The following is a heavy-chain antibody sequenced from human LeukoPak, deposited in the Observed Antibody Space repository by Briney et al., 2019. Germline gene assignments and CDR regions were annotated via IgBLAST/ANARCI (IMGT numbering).Heavy chain of an antibody. J-gene: IGHJ2*01. CDR1: GGSFSGYY. Sequence: SETLSLTCAVYGGSFSGYYWSWIRQPPGKGLEWIGEINHSGSTNYNPSLKSRVTISVDTSKNQFSLKLSSVTAADTAVYYCARAKDYDSSGYYGNWYFDLWGRGTLVTVSS. CDR3: ARAKDYDSSGYYGNWYFDL. D-gene: IGHD3-22*01. V-gene: IGHV4-34*01. CDR2: INHSGST.